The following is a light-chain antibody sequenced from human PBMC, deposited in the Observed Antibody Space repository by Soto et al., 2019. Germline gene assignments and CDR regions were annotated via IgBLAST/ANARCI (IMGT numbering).Light chain of an antibody. CDR3: LHLNSYSPDT. J-gene: IGKJ3*01. V-gene: IGKV1-9*01. CDR1: QGISSY. CDR2: AAS. Sequence: DIQLTQSPSSLSASVGDRVTITCRASQGISSYLAWYQQKPGTAPKLLIFAASTLQNGVPSRFSGSGSGTEFTLTISSLQPEDFATYYCLHLNSYSPDTFGPGTKVDIK.